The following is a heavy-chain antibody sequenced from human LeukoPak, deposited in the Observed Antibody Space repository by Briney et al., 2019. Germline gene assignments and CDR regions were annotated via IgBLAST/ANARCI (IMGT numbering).Heavy chain of an antibody. CDR1: GXTFSSYA. V-gene: IGHV3-64*01. CDR3: ARSANYGDYGDC. D-gene: IGHD4-17*01. CDR2: ISSNGGST. J-gene: IGHJ4*02. Sequence: SGGSLRLSCAASGXTFSSYAMHWVRQAPGKGLEYVSAISSNGGSTYYANSVKGRFTISRDNSKNTLYLQMGSLRAEDMAVYYCARSANYGDYGDCWGQGTLVTVSS.